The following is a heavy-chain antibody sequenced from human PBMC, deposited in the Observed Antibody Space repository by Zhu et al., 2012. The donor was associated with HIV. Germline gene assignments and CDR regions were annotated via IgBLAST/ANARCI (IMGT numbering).Heavy chain of an antibody. CDR2: IYHSGST. V-gene: IGHV4-38-2*01. J-gene: IGHJ4*02. CDR1: GYSISSGYY. CDR3: TRALVGVTGLDY. Sequence: QVQLQESGPGLVKPSETLSLTCAVSGYSISSGYYWGWIRQPPGKGLEWIGSIYHSGSTYYNPSLKSRVTISVDTSKNQFSLKLSSVTAADTAVYYCTRALVGVTGLDYWGQGTLVTVSP. D-gene: IGHD2-2*01.